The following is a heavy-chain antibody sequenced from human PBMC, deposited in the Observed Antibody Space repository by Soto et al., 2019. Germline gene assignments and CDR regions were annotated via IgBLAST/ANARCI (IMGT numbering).Heavy chain of an antibody. Sequence: EVQLVESGGGLVKPGGSLRLSCAASGLTFSTYTMNWVRQAPGKGLEWVAYISGSGRWIYYADSVKGRFTISRENAKNSLYMQMNCRRAEDPAVYYSARDTYVPAFDIWGQGTMVTGSS. CDR2: ISGSGRWI. D-gene: IGHD3-10*02. CDR3: ARDTYVPAFDI. CDR1: GLTFSTYT. J-gene: IGHJ3*02. V-gene: IGHV3-21*01.